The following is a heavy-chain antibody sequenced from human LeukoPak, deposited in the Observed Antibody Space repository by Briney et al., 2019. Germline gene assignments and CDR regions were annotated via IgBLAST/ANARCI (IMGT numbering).Heavy chain of an antibody. D-gene: IGHD4-17*01. V-gene: IGHV3-49*04. CDR1: RFNFGDYA. CDR2: IRSKAYGETT. Sequence: AGRSLRLSCAGFRFNFGDYAMGWVRQAPGKGLEWVGFIRSKAYGETTEYAASVKGRFTFSRDDSKNIVYLQINSLKTEDTAMYYCVRTTETVTPDYWGQGTQVTVSS. CDR3: VRTTETVTPDY. J-gene: IGHJ4*02.